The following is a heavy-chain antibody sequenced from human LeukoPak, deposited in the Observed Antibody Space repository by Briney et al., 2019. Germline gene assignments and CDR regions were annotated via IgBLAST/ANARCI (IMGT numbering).Heavy chain of an antibody. D-gene: IGHD1-26*01. J-gene: IGHJ4*02. CDR3: ARTAGHGRYNFDF. V-gene: IGHV3-74*01. CDR1: GFTPSSYW. CDR2: INNDGVST. Sequence: PGGSLRLSCATSGFTPSSYWMHWVRQVPGKGLEWLSRINNDGVSTSYADSVKGRFTISRDNAKNTLYLRMNSLRAEDTAIYYCARTAGHGRYNFDFWGQGTLVTVSS.